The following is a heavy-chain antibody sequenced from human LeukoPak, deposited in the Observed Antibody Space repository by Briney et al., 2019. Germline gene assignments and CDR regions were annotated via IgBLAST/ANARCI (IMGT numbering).Heavy chain of an antibody. D-gene: IGHD4-17*01. CDR1: GYTFTSYD. CDR2: MNPNSGNT. V-gene: IGHV1-8*01. J-gene: IGHJ4*02. Sequence: ASVKVSCKASGYTFTSYDINWVRQATGQGLEWMGWMNPNSGNTGYAQKLQGRVTMTTDTSTSTAYMELRSLRSDDTAVYYCARWAVTTVLFDYWGQGTLVTVSS. CDR3: ARWAVTTVLFDY.